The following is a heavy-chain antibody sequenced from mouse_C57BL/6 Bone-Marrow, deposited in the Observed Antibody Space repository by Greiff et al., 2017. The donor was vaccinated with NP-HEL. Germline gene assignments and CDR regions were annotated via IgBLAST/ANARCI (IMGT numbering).Heavy chain of an antibody. CDR1: GYTFTSYW. J-gene: IGHJ4*01. V-gene: IGHV1-59*01. D-gene: IGHD2-12*01. Sequence: QVQLQQPGAELVRPGTSVKLSCKASGYTFTSYWMHWVKQRPGQGLEWIGVIDPSDSYTNYNQKFKGKATLTVDTSSSTAYMQLSSLTSEDSAVYYCARRPHSQDYWGQGTSVTVSS. CDR2: IDPSDSYT. CDR3: ARRPHSQDY.